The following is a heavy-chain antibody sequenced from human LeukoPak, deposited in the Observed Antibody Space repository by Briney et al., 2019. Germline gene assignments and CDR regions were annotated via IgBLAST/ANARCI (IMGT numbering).Heavy chain of an antibody. Sequence: KPSETLSLTCTVSGGSISSYYWSWIRQPPGKGLEWIGYIYYSGSTNYNPSLKSRVTISVDTSKNQFSLKLSSVTAADTAVYYCARDRGHYDILTGYYPAGAFVIWGQGTMVTVSS. J-gene: IGHJ3*02. CDR1: GGSISSYY. CDR2: IYYSGST. CDR3: ARDRGHYDILTGYYPAGAFVI. D-gene: IGHD3-9*01. V-gene: IGHV4-59*01.